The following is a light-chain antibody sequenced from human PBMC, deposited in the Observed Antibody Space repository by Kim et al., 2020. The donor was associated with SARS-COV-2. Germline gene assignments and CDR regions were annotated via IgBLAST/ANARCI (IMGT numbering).Light chain of an antibody. Sequence: GQSVTISCTGTSSDVGGYNYVSWYQQHPGKAPKLMIYDVSKRPSGVPDRFSGSKSGNTASLTISGLQAEDEADYYCCSYTATYTWVFGGGAQLTVL. J-gene: IGLJ3*02. CDR3: CSYTATYTWV. V-gene: IGLV2-11*01. CDR2: DVS. CDR1: SSDVGGYNY.